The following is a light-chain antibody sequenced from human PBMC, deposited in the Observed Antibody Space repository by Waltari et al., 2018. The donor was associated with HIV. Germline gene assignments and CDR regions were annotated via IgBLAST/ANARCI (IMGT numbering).Light chain of an antibody. CDR3: QQRYTTPIT. V-gene: IGKV1-39*01. J-gene: IGKJ5*01. CDR2: DAS. Sequence: DIQMTQSPSSLSASVGDRVTITCQASQDISNYLNWYQQKPGKAPKLLIYDASNLQTGVPSRFSVSGSGTDFTLTISSLQLEDFATYHCQQRYTTPITFGQGTRLEIK. CDR1: QDISNY.